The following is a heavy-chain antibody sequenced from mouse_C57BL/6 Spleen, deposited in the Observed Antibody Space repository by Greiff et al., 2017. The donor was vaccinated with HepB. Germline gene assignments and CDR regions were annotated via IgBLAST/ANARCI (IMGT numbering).Heavy chain of an antibody. J-gene: IGHJ3*01. CDR2: IDPSDSYT. CDR1: GYTFTSYW. D-gene: IGHD1-1*01. CDR3: ARTDYYGLAY. Sequence: QVQLQQPGAELVMPGASVKLSCKASGYTFTSYWMHWVKQRPGQGLEWIGEIDPSDSYTNYNQKFKGKSTLTVDKSSSTAYMQLSSLTSEDSAVYYCARTDYYGLAYWGQGTLVTVSA. V-gene: IGHV1-69*01.